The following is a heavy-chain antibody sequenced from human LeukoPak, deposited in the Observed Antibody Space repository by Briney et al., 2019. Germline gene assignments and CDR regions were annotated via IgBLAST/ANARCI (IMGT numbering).Heavy chain of an antibody. CDR3: ARNGVLLWFGELLYDAFDI. CDR1: GYTFTGYY. CDR2: INPSGVST. J-gene: IGHJ3*02. Sequence: GASVKVSCKTSGYTFTGYYMHWVRQAPGQGLEWMGIINPSGVSTSYAQKFQGRVTMTRDMSTSTVYMELSSLRSEDTAVYYCARNGVLLWFGELLYDAFDIWGQGTMVTVSS. V-gene: IGHV1-46*01. D-gene: IGHD3-10*01.